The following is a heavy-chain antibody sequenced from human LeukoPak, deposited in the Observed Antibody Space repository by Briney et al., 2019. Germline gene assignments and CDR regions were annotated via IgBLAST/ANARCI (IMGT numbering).Heavy chain of an antibody. J-gene: IGHJ3*02. V-gene: IGHV1-69*04. Sequence: SVKVSCKASGGTFSSYAISWVRQAPGQGLEWMGRIIPILGIANYAQKFQGRVTITADKSTSTAYMELSSLRSEDTAVYYCARGTYSGSQGAFDIWGQGTMVTVSS. CDR2: IIPILGIA. CDR3: ARGTYSGSQGAFDI. D-gene: IGHD1-26*01. CDR1: GGTFSSYA.